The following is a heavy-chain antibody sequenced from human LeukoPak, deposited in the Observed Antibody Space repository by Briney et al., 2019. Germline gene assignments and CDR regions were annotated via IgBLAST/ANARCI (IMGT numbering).Heavy chain of an antibody. V-gene: IGHV1-69*04. J-gene: IGHJ6*02. Sequence: GASVKVSCKASGYTFTSYGISWVRQAPGQGLEWMGRIIPILGIANYAQKFQGRVTITADKSTSTAYMELSSLRSEDTAVYYCARATQGSYADGMDVWGQGTTVTVSS. CDR3: ARATQGSYADGMDV. CDR1: GYTFTSYG. CDR2: IIPILGIA. D-gene: IGHD4-17*01.